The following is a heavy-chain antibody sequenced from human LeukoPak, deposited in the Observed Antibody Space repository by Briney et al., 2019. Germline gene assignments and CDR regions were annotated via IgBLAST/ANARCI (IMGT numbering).Heavy chain of an antibody. D-gene: IGHD1-26*01. CDR2: ISSSGSTI. J-gene: IGHJ3*02. CDR3: ARDGSYWADAFDI. CDR1: GFTFSDYY. Sequence: PGGSLRLSCAASGFTFSDYYMSRIRQAPGKGLEWVSYISSSGSTIYYADSVKGRFTISRDNAKNSLYLQMNSLRAEDTAVYYCARDGSYWADAFDIWGQGTMVTVSS. V-gene: IGHV3-11*01.